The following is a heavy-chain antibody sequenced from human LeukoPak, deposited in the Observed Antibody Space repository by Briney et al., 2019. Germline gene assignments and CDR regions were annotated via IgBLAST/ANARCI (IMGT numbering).Heavy chain of an antibody. Sequence: ASVTVSCKVSGYTLTELSMHWVRQAPGKGLEWMGGFDPEDGETIYAQKFQGRVTRNEDTSTDTAYIELSSLRSEDTAVYYCATDGGIYGSGSYYFDYWGQGTLVTVSS. D-gene: IGHD3-10*01. CDR1: GYTLTELS. V-gene: IGHV1-24*01. J-gene: IGHJ4*02. CDR3: ATDGGIYGSGSYYFDY. CDR2: FDPEDGET.